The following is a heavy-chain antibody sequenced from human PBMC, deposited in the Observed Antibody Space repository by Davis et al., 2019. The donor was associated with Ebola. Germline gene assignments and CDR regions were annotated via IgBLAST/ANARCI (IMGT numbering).Heavy chain of an antibody. CDR2: ISSSGSTI. J-gene: IGHJ6*03. Sequence: PGGSLRLSCAASGFTFSDYYMRWIRQAPGKGLEWVSYISSSGSTIYYADSVKGRFTISRDNAKNSLYLQMNSLRAEDTAVYYCARTNDLSIYYMDVWGKGTTVTVSS. CDR3: ARTNDLSIYYMDV. V-gene: IGHV3-11*04. CDR1: GFTFSDYY. D-gene: IGHD3-3*01.